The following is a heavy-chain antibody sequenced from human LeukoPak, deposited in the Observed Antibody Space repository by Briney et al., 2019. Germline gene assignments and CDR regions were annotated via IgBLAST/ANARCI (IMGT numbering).Heavy chain of an antibody. CDR3: ATGKEWMAVDY. D-gene: IGHD5-24*01. CDR1: GFTYSTKY. CDR2: IYRGTET. V-gene: IGHV3-66*01. J-gene: IGHJ4*02. Sequence: GGSLRLSCAASGFTYSTKYMTWVRQAPGKRLEWVSIIYRGTETNYADSVKDRFIISRDFSRNTFFLDLNRLRIDDTAIYYCATGKEWMAVDYWGQGSLVTVSS.